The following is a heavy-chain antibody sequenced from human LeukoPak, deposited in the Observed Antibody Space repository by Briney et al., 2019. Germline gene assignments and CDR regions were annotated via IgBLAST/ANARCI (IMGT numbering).Heavy chain of an antibody. V-gene: IGHV3-23*01. CDR1: GFTFSSYA. CDR3: AKVPTTYYYDSSAAFDI. D-gene: IGHD3-22*01. J-gene: IGHJ3*02. CDR2: ISGSGGST. Sequence: GESLRLSCAASGFTFSSYAMSGVRQAPGKGLEWVSPISGSGGSTYYADSVKGRFTISRDNSKNTLYLQMNSLRAEDTAVYYCAKVPTTYYYDSSAAFDIWGQGTMVTVSS.